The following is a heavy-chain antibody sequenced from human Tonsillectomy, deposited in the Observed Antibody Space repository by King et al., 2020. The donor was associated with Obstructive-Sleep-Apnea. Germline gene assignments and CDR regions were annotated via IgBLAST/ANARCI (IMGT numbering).Heavy chain of an antibody. Sequence: VQLVESGGGVVQPGRSLRLSCAASGFTFSSYAIHWVRQAPGKGLEWVAVISYDGSNKYYADSVKGRFTISRDNSKNTLYLQMNSLRAEDTAVYYCARDVDDYGGNFLDYWGQGTLVTVSS. CDR3: ARDVDDYGGNFLDY. D-gene: IGHD4-23*01. CDR2: ISYDGSNK. V-gene: IGHV3-30-3*01. CDR1: GFTFSSYA. J-gene: IGHJ4*02.